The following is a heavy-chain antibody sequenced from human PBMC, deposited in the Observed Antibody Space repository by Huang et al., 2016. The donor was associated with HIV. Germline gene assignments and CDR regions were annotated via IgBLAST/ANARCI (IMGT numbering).Heavy chain of an antibody. Sequence: EVQLVESGGGLVRPGGSLTLSCAASGFTFSDYSMSWVRQAPGKGLGWVSHMSGSSNYIYYVDSVKGRFAISRDNAKNLLFLQMNSLRAEDTALYYCARRYNWNYVAHGFDIWGQGTMVTVSS. CDR2: MSGSSNYI. CDR3: ARRYNWNYVAHGFDI. J-gene: IGHJ3*02. D-gene: IGHD1-7*01. V-gene: IGHV3-21*06. CDR1: GFTFSDYS.